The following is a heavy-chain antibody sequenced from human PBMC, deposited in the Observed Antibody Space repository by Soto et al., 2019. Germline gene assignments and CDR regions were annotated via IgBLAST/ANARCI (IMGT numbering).Heavy chain of an antibody. CDR1: GFTFTNYA. Sequence: EVQLSESGGDLRQPGGSLRLSCAASGFTFTNYAMTWVRQTPGKGLEWVSGISASGGLKYYADSVHGRFTVSRDNSKNILYLQMDNLRDEDTALYYCAREVGAPSGWLDPWGQGTQVTVSS. V-gene: IGHV3-23*01. J-gene: IGHJ5*02. D-gene: IGHD1-26*01. CDR3: AREVGAPSGWLDP. CDR2: ISASGGLK.